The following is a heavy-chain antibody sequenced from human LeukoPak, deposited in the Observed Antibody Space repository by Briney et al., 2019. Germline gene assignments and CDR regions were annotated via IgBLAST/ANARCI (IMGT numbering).Heavy chain of an antibody. Sequence: ASVKVSCKASGYTFTSYGISWVRQAPGQGLEWMGWISAYNGNTNYAQKLQGRVTMTTDTSTSTAYMELRSLRSDDTAVYYCARPWDYGGNLGYFDYWGQGTLVTVSS. V-gene: IGHV1-18*01. CDR3: ARPWDYGGNLGYFDY. J-gene: IGHJ4*02. CDR2: ISAYNGNT. D-gene: IGHD4-23*01. CDR1: GYTFTSYG.